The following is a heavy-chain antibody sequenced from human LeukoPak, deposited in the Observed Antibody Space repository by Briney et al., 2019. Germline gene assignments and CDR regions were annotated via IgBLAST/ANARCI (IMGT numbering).Heavy chain of an antibody. V-gene: IGHV4-59*08. CDR3: ARGGIFYSGMDV. J-gene: IGHJ6*02. Sequence: SETLSLTCTVSGGSISGDYWSWIRQPPGKGLEWIAYIYYSGSTNYNPSLKSRVTISVDTSKNQFSLKLTSVTAADTAVYYCARGGIFYSGMDVWGQGTAVTVSS. CDR2: IYYSGST. CDR1: GGSISGDY. D-gene: IGHD3-16*01.